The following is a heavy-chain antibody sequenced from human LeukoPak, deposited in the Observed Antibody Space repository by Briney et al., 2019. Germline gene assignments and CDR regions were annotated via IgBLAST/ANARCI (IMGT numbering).Heavy chain of an antibody. CDR1: GFNFSTYW. Sequence: GGSVRLSCAASGFNFSTYWMSWVRQAPGKGLEWVANIKQDGSEKYYVDSVKGRFTISRDNAKNSLYLQMNSLRAEDTAVYYCARLLGGWSGSWGQGTLVTVSS. CDR2: IKQDGSEK. CDR3: ARLLGGWSGS. D-gene: IGHD3-3*01. J-gene: IGHJ5*02. V-gene: IGHV3-7*01.